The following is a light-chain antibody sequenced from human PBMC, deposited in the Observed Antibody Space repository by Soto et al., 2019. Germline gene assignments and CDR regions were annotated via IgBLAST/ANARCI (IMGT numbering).Light chain of an antibody. Sequence: DIQITQSPPSLSASVGDRVTITFQASQDIGDYLNWYQQKAGKAPKLLIYDAKNLETGVPSRFSARGSGTDFTFTISGLQPPDIETYYCQQCKSPYTFGGGTKVDIK. J-gene: IGKJ4*01. CDR3: QQCKSPYT. V-gene: IGKV1-33*01. CDR1: QDIGDY. CDR2: DAK.